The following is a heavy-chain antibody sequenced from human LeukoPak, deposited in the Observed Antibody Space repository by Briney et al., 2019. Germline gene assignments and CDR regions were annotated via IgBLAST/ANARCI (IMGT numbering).Heavy chain of an antibody. V-gene: IGHV4-39*07. D-gene: IGHD1-7*01. CDR2: IYYSGST. J-gene: IGHJ4*02. CDR3: ARGNSENWNWDFDY. CDR1: GGSISSSSYY. Sequence: PSETLSLTCTVSGGSISSSSYYWGWIRQPPGKGLEWIGSIYYSGSTYYNPSLKSRVTISVDTSKNQFSLKLSSVTAADTAVYYCARGNSENWNWDFDYWGQGTLVTVSS.